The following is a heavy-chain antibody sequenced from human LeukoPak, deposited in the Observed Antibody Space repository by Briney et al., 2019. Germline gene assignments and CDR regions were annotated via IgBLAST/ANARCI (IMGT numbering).Heavy chain of an antibody. V-gene: IGHV4-34*01. CDR3: ARRTTGHDY. CDR1: GTSFISYD. J-gene: IGHJ4*02. CDR2: VNHSGYT. Sequence: SETLSLTCAVSGTSFISYDMHWIRQPPGRGLEWIGEVNHSGYTNDNPSLKSRVTISVDTSKNQFSLRLRSVTAADTGVYFCARRTTGHDYWGQGTLVTVSS. D-gene: IGHD4-17*01.